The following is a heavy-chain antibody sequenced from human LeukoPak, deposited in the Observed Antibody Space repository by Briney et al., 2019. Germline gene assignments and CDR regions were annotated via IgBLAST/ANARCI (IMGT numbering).Heavy chain of an antibody. CDR2: VRYDGSIK. D-gene: IGHD5-18*01. J-gene: IGHJ4*02. CDR1: GFTFSDYA. Sequence: GGSLRLSCTASGFTFSDYAMHWVRQAPGKGLEWVAFVRYDGSIKYYADSLKGRFTISRDNSKNTLYLQMNSLRAEDTAVYYCANLWIQLWLPVDYWGQGTLVTVSS. CDR3: ANLWIQLWLPVDY. V-gene: IGHV3-30*02.